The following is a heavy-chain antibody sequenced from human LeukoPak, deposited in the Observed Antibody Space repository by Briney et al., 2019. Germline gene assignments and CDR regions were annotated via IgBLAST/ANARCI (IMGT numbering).Heavy chain of an antibody. J-gene: IGHJ6*03. CDR2: INHSGST. D-gene: IGHD3-3*01. Sequence: SETLSLTCAVYGGSFSGYYWSWIRQPPGKGLEWIGEINHSGSTNYNPSLKSRVTISVDTSKNQFSLKLISVTAADTAVYYCARVAVRFLEWTQYYYYMDVWGKGTTVTVSS. CDR1: GGSFSGYY. V-gene: IGHV4-34*01. CDR3: ARVAVRFLEWTQYYYYMDV.